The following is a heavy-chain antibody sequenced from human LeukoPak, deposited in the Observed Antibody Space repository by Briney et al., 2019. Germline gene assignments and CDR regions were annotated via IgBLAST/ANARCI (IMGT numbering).Heavy chain of an antibody. V-gene: IGHV3-74*01. Sequence: QPGGSLRLSCAASGFTFSSYWMHWVRQAPGKGLVWVSRINSDGSSTSYADSVKGRFTISRDNAKNTLYLQMNSLRAEDTAVYYCAKDTRIAVAEDFQHWGQGTLVTVSS. CDR3: AKDTRIAVAEDFQH. D-gene: IGHD6-19*01. J-gene: IGHJ1*01. CDR1: GFTFSSYW. CDR2: INSDGSST.